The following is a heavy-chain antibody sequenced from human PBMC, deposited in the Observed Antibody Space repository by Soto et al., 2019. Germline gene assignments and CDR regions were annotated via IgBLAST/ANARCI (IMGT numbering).Heavy chain of an antibody. J-gene: IGHJ6*02. D-gene: IGHD2-2*02. CDR3: ARQSPYCSSTSCYRGGYYYYGMDV. V-gene: IGHV1-69*13. Sequence: SVKVSCKASGGTFSSHAISWVRQAPGQGLEWMGGIIPIFGTANYAQKFQGRVTITADESTSTAYMELSSLRSEDTAVYYCARQSPYCSSTSCYRGGYYYYGMDVWGQGTTVTVSS. CDR2: IIPIFGTA. CDR1: GGTFSSHA.